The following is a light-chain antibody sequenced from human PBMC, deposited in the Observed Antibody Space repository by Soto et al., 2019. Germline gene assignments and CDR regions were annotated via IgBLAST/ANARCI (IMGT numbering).Light chain of an antibody. V-gene: IGKV1-13*02. CDR1: QGISSA. CDR3: QQFISYPLT. CDR2: DAS. Sequence: AIQLTQSPSSLSASVGDRVTITCRASQGISSALAWYQQKPGKAPKLLIYDASSLESGVASIFSGSGSVTDFTLTISSLQPEDFATNNNQQFISYPLTFGGGTKVEIK. J-gene: IGKJ4*02.